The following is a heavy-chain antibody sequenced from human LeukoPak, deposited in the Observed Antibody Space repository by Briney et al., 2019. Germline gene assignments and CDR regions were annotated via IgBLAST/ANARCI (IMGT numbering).Heavy chain of an antibody. D-gene: IGHD6-19*01. CDR3: ATKQWLAPPPDS. CDR2: INESGRTT. J-gene: IGHJ4*02. CDR1: GFTFSNYW. V-gene: IGHV3-74*01. Sequence: GGSLRLSCAASGFTFSNYWIYWVRQAPGKGLVWVSRINESGRTTTYADSVKGRFTVSRDNADNTMFLQMNSVRDEDTAVYYCATKQWLAPPPDSWGQGTPVTVSS.